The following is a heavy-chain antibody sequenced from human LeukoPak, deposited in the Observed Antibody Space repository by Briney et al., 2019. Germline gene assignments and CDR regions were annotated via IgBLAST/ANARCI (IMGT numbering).Heavy chain of an antibody. Sequence: GGSLRLSCAACGFTFSSYAMSWVRQAPGKGLEWVSAISGSGGSTYYADSVKGRFTISRDNSKNTLYLQMNSLRAEDTAVYYCAKDGFARYCSSTSCYTYYFDYWGQGTLVTVSS. CDR3: AKDGFARYCSSTSCYTYYFDY. V-gene: IGHV3-23*01. CDR2: ISGSGGST. J-gene: IGHJ4*02. CDR1: GFTFSSYA. D-gene: IGHD2-2*02.